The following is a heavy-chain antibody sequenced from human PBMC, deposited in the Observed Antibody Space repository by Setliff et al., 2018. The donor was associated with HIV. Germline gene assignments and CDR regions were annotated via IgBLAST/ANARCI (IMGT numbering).Heavy chain of an antibody. CDR1: GGTFSSFG. V-gene: IGHV1-69*13. CDR3: APVSSGWFDP. Sequence: SVKVSCKASGGTFSSFGISWVRQAPGQGLEWMGGITPMFGTAKYAQKFQGRVTITADESTSTVYMEMSSLRSEDTAMYYCAPVSSGWFDPWGQGTLVTVSS. J-gene: IGHJ5*02. D-gene: IGHD2-2*01. CDR2: ITPMFGTA.